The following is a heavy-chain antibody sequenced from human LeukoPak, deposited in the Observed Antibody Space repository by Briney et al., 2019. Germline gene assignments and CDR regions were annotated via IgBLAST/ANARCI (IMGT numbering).Heavy chain of an antibody. V-gene: IGHV3-53*04. D-gene: IGHD6-19*01. Sequence: PGGSLRLSCAASGFTVSSNYMSWVRQAPGKGLEWVSVIYSGGSTYYADSVTGRFTISRHNSKNTLYLQMNSLRAEDTAVYYCARVFGGWLVPDAFDIWGQGTMVTVSS. J-gene: IGHJ3*02. CDR1: GFTVSSNY. CDR3: ARVFGGWLVPDAFDI. CDR2: IYSGGST.